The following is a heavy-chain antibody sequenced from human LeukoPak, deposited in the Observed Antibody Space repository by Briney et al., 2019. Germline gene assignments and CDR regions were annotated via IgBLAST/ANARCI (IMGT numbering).Heavy chain of an antibody. J-gene: IGHJ1*01. D-gene: IGHD4-23*01. Sequence: SETLSLTRTVSGDSISSGDYYWNWIRQPPGKGLEWIGYIYYSGSAYYNPSLKSRVTMLVDTSKNHFSLKLSSVTAADTAVYYCASSTVGGRDFQHWGQGTLVTVSS. CDR3: ASSTVGGRDFQH. CDR2: IYYSGSA. V-gene: IGHV4-30-4*01. CDR1: GDSISSGDYY.